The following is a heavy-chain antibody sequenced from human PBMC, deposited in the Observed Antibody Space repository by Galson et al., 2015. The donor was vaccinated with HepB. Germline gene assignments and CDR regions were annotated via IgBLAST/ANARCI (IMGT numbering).Heavy chain of an antibody. D-gene: IGHD2-2*01. CDR3: AREVGLTPAAIVGALDGMDV. Sequence: SVKVSCKAPGYTFTSYYMHWVRQAPGQGLEWMGIINPSGGSTSYAQKFQGRVTMTRDTSTSTVYMELSSLRSEDTAVYYCAREVGLTPAAIVGALDGMDVWGQGTTVTVSS. CDR2: INPSGGST. V-gene: IGHV1-46*01. CDR1: GYTFTSYY. J-gene: IGHJ6*02.